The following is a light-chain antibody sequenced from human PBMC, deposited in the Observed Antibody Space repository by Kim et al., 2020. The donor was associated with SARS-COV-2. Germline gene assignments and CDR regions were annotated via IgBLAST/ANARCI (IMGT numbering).Light chain of an antibody. CDR1: VLAKKY. CDR3: YSAADNNWV. V-gene: IGLV3-27*01. Sequence: SVSPGQTARITCSGDVLAKKYARWFQQKPGQAPVLVIYIDSERPSGIPERFSGSSSGTTVTLTISGAQVEDEADYYCYSAADNNWVFGGGTQLTVL. J-gene: IGLJ3*02. CDR2: IDS.